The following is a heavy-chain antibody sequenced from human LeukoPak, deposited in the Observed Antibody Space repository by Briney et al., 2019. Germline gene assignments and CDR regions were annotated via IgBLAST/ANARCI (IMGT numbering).Heavy chain of an antibody. D-gene: IGHD3-22*01. CDR2: IYYSGRT. CDR1: GGFISSSSYY. Sequence: SETLSLTCTVSGGFISSSSYYWCWIRQPPGKGLEWIGDIYYSGRTYYKPSLRSRVSISLDTSMNHFSLTLSSVTAADTAVYYCARRRYYDSTGYFDWGRGSLVIVSS. V-gene: IGHV4-39*02. CDR3: ARRRYYDSTGYFD. J-gene: IGHJ1*01.